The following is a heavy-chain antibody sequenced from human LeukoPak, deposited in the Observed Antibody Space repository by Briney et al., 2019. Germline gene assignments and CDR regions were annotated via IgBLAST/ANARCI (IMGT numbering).Heavy chain of an antibody. CDR1: GFTFRSYG. CDR3: ARDDYGGNSRTYYFDY. V-gene: IGHV3-23*01. J-gene: IGHJ4*02. D-gene: IGHD4-23*01. CDR2: ISGSGGFT. Sequence: GGSLRLSCAASGFTFRSYGMSWVREAPGKGLEWVSGISGSGGFTYYADSVKGRFTISRDNSKNTLYLQMNSLRAEDTAVYYCARDDYGGNSRTYYFDYWGQGTLVTVSS.